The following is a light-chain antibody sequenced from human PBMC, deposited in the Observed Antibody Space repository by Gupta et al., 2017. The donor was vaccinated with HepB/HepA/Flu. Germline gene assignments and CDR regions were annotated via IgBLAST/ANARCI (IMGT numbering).Light chain of an antibody. CDR3: RQTIQAPIT. Sequence: DIVLTQTPLSLSVTPGQPASISCKSSQSLLHSDGKTYLYWYLQKPGQPPQLLIYEVSNRCSGVPDRFSGSGSGTDFTLKVSRVDAEDAGAYYCRQTIQAPITFGQGTRLEIK. CDR1: QSLLHSDGKTY. J-gene: IGKJ5*01. V-gene: IGKV2D-29*01. CDR2: EVS.